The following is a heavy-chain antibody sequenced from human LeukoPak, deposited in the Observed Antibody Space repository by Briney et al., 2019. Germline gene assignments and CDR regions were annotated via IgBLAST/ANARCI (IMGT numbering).Heavy chain of an antibody. CDR3: ARQFHSGSGISSYFDY. D-gene: IGHD1-26*01. CDR1: GGTFSSYA. Sequence: SVKVSGKASGGTFSSYAISWVRQAPGQGLEWMGGIIPIFGTANYAQKFQGIVTITADESTSTAYMELSSLRSEDTAVYYCARQFHSGSGISSYFDYWGQGALVTVSS. CDR2: IIPIFGTA. V-gene: IGHV1-69*13. J-gene: IGHJ4*02.